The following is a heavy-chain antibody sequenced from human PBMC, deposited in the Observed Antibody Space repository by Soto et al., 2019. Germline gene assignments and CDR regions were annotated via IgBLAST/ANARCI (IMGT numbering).Heavy chain of an antibody. V-gene: IGHV4-59*01. CDR1: GGSISSYY. D-gene: IGHD2-8*01. Sequence: GTLYITCTVSGGSISSYYGSWIRQPPGKGLEWIGYIYYSGSTNYNPSLKSRVTISVDTSKNQFSLKLSSVTAADTAVYCCARGVLMNWFDPWGQGNLGT. J-gene: IGHJ5*02. CDR3: ARGVLMNWFDP. CDR2: IYYSGST.